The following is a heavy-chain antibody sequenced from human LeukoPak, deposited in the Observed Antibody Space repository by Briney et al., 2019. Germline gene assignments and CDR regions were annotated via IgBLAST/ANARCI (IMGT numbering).Heavy chain of an antibody. D-gene: IGHD2-2*01. CDR2: IYPGDSDT. V-gene: IGHV5-51*01. CDR1: GYSFTSYW. Sequence: GESLKISCKGSGYSFTSYWIGWVRKMPGKGLEWMGIIYPGDSDTRYSPSFQGQVTISADKSISTAYLQWSSLKASDTAMYYCARRLSCSSTSCIDNWFDPWGQGTLVTVSS. CDR3: ARRLSCSSTSCIDNWFDP. J-gene: IGHJ5*02.